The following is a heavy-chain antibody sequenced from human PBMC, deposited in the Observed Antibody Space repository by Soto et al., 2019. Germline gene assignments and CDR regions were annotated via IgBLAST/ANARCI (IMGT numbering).Heavy chain of an antibody. CDR1: GDALASCG. CDR3: VRRHVSATGIDWFDP. J-gene: IGHJ5*02. CDR2: INAANGDT. V-gene: IGHV1-3*01. Sequence: ASAKASWKASGDALASCGMHWVRQSPEQRLEWMGWINAANGDTKYSPKFQGRVTITRDTSASTAYMELSRLRSEDKAVYYCVRRHVSATGIDWFDPWGQGTLVPVYS. D-gene: IGHD6-13*01.